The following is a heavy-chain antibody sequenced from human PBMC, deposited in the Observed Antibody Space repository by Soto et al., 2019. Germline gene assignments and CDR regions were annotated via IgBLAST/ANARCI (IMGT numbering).Heavy chain of an antibody. CDR1: GGSISSYY. J-gene: IGHJ6*02. V-gene: IGHV4-59*01. CDR2: IYYSGST. Sequence: SDTLSLTCTVSGGSISSYYWSWILQPPGKGLEWIGYIYYSGSTNYNPSLKSRVTISVDTSKNQFSLKLSSVTAADTAVYYCARDRGDQVAAPHGMDVWGQGTTVTVSS. CDR3: ARDRGDQVAAPHGMDV. D-gene: IGHD3-10*01.